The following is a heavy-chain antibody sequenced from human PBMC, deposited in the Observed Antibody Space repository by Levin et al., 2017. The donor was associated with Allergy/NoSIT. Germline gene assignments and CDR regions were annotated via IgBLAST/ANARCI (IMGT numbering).Heavy chain of an antibody. V-gene: IGHV3-11*01. J-gene: IGHJ4*02. CDR1: GFTFTDYY. CDR2: ISGDGSSK. D-gene: IGHD3-3*01. CDR3: TREAYFYDSRTYYTPSDY. Sequence: GGSLRLSCAASGFTFTDYYMSWIRQAPGKGLEWVSYISGDGSSKYYAGSVKGRFTISRDNAENSLYLQMNSLRFDATAVYYCTREAYFYDSRTYYTPSDYWGQGTLVTVSS.